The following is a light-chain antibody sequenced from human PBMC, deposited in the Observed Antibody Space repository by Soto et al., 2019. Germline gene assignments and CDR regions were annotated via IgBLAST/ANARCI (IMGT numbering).Light chain of an antibody. J-gene: IGLJ3*02. CDR1: SSDVGKYDY. CDR3: TSYSRYSVLV. Sequence: SALTQPPSASGSPGQSVTISCTGTSSDVGKYDYVSWFQHHPGKAPKLIIYEVSKRPSGVPDRFSGSKSGSTASLTVSGLQAEDEADYYCTSYSRYSVLVFGGGTKVTVL. CDR2: EVS. V-gene: IGLV2-8*01.